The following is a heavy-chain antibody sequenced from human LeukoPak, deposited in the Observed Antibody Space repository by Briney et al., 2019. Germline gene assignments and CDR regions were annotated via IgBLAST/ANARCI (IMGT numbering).Heavy chain of an antibody. CDR3: ARGPPNWGYDY. D-gene: IGHD7-27*01. Sequence: ASVTVSCTASGYTFTSYDFNWVRQAPGQRLEWMGWMSPNSGDTGYAQKFQDRVTMTRNTSISTAYMELSSLRSDDTAVYYCARGPPNWGYDYWGPGTLVTVSS. J-gene: IGHJ4*02. CDR1: GYTFTSYD. CDR2: MSPNSGDT. V-gene: IGHV1-8*01.